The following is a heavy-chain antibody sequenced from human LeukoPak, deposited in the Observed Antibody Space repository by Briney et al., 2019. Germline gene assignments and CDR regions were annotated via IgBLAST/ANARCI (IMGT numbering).Heavy chain of an antibody. CDR1: GGSISSYY. Sequence: PSETLSLTCTVSGGSISSYYWSWIRQPAGKGLEWIGRIYTSGSTNYNPSLKSRVTMSVDTSKNQFSLKLSSVTAADTAVYYCARGGRNYNDYYFDYWGQGTLVTVSS. J-gene: IGHJ4*02. CDR2: IYTSGST. V-gene: IGHV4-4*07. CDR3: ARGGRNYNDYYFDY. D-gene: IGHD4-4*01.